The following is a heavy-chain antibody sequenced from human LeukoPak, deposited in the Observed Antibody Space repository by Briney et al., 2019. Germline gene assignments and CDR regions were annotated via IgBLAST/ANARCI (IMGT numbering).Heavy chain of an antibody. D-gene: IGHD6-13*01. V-gene: IGHV4-34*01. Sequence: PSETLSLTCAVYGGSFSGYYWSWIRQPPGKGLEWIGEINHSGSTNYNPSLKSRVTISVDTSKNQFSLKLSSVTAADTAVYYCARVTAAAGTGYWGQGTLVTVSS. J-gene: IGHJ4*02. CDR1: GGSFSGYY. CDR2: INHSGST. CDR3: ARVTAAAGTGY.